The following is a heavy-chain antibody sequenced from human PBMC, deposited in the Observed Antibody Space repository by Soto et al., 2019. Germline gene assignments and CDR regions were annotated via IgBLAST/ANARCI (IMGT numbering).Heavy chain of an antibody. V-gene: IGHV4-61*01. J-gene: IGHJ4*02. CDR3: ARVSTGRYVDY. Sequence: QVQLQESGPGLVKPSETLSLTCTVSGGSVSSANYYWSWIRQPPGKGLEWIGYIYYSGTTNYNPSLKSRVTISLDTSKNQFSLKLSSVTAADTAVYHCARVSTGRYVDYWGQGTLVTVSS. CDR1: GGSVSSANYY. CDR2: IYYSGTT. D-gene: IGHD1-26*01.